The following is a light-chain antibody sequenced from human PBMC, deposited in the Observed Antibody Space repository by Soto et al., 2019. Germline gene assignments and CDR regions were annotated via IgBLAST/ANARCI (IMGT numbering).Light chain of an antibody. CDR3: QQYEKYST. Sequence: DIQMTQSPSPLSATAGDRVTITCRASPSISRWLAWYQHNPGKAPKLLIYDASNLDSGAPSRFSGTGSGTEFSLTISNLQPDYCATYYCQQYEKYSTVGQGTKVDIK. CDR2: DAS. V-gene: IGKV1-5*01. J-gene: IGKJ1*01. CDR1: PSISRW.